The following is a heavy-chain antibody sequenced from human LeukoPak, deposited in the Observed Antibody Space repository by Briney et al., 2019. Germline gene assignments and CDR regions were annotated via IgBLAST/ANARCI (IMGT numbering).Heavy chain of an antibody. J-gene: IGHJ4*02. D-gene: IGHD2-15*01. CDR3: TKESATGSRYSFDY. V-gene: IGHV3-30*18. Sequence: GGSLRLSCAASGFTFSSHGIHWVRQAPGKGLEWVAVVSSDGGTTYYADSVKGRFTISRDNSKNALYLQMNSLRGEDTAIYYCTKESATGSRYSFDYWGQGTLVTVSS. CDR1: GFTFSSHG. CDR2: VSSDGGTT.